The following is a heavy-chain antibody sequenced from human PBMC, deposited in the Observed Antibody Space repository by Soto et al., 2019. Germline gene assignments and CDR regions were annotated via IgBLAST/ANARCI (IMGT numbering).Heavy chain of an antibody. Sequence: GESLKISCKGSGCSFTSYWIGWVRQIPGKGLEWMGIIYPGDSDTRYSPSFQGQVTISADKSISTAYLQWSSLKASDTAMYYCARLTASITGTRGAYYCGMDVWGKGTTVTVSS. CDR3: ARLTASITGTRGAYYCGMDV. D-gene: IGHD1-20*01. CDR1: GCSFTSYW. J-gene: IGHJ6*04. CDR2: IYPGDSDT. V-gene: IGHV5-51*01.